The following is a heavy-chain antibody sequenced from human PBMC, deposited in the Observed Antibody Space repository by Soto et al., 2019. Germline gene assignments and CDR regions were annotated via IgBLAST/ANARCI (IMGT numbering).Heavy chain of an antibody. CDR3: ASDRVPKSSGFFLFDY. J-gene: IGHJ4*01. CDR1: GYTFNIYG. CDR2: ISAFNGKT. Sequence: QIQLVQSGAEVKKPGASVKVSCKASGYTFNIYGINWVRQAPGQGLEWMGWISAFNGKTNYAQNVQGRVTMTTDTSTSTAYVELRSLRSDDTAVYYCASDRVPKSSGFFLFDYWGHGTLVTVSS. V-gene: IGHV1-18*01. D-gene: IGHD3-22*01.